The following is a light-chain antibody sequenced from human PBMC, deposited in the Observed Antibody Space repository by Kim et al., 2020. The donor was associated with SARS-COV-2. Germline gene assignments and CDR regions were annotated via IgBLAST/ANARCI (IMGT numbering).Light chain of an antibody. Sequence: PGERVTLSCRASQSASSSYLTWYQQKPGQAPRLLIYGASTRATSIPARFSGSGSGTDFTLTISSLQPEDFAVYYCQQDYNLRTFGQGTKVDIK. CDR1: QSASSSY. CDR3: QQDYNLRT. J-gene: IGKJ1*01. V-gene: IGKV3D-7*01. CDR2: GAS.